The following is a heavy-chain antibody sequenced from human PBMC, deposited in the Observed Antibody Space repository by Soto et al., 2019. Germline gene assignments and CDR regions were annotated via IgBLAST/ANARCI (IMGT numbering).Heavy chain of an antibody. CDR1: GFSFNNYA. Sequence: EVQLRQSGGGVVQPGGSLRLSCVASGFSFNNYAMTWVRQAPGKGLEWVSGISGSGDGTYYADSVKDRFSVSRDKSTSTVHLQMSSLIVEDTAVYYCAKDKGLRGSSYFGEWGQGALVIVSS. CDR2: ISGSGDGT. V-gene: IGHV3-23*01. D-gene: IGHD3-16*01. J-gene: IGHJ4*02. CDR3: AKDKGLRGSSYFGE.